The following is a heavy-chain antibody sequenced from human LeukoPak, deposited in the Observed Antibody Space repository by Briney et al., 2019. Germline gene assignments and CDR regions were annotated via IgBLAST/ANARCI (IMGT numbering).Heavy chain of an antibody. J-gene: IGHJ4*02. D-gene: IGHD3-3*01. Sequence: PSGTLSLTCAVYGGSFSGYYWSWIRQPPGKGREWIGEINHSGSTNYNPSLKSRVTISVDTSKNQFSLKLSSVTAADTAVYYCARGALITIFGVVIMGAQGPYFDYWGQGTLVTVSS. CDR1: GGSFSGYY. CDR2: INHSGST. V-gene: IGHV4-34*01. CDR3: ARGALITIFGVVIMGAQGPYFDY.